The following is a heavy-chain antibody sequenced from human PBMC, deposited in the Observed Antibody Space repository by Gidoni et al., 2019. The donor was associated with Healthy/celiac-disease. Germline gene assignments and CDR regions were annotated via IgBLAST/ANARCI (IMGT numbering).Heavy chain of an antibody. CDR1: GGSIRSSNW. V-gene: IGHV4-4*02. CDR2: IYHSGST. Sequence: QVQLQESGPGLVKPSGTLSLTCAVSGGSIRSSNWWSWVRQPPGKGLEWIGEIYHSGSTNYNPSLKSLVTISVDKSKNQFSLKLSSVTAADTAGYYCARGVPAYGMDVWGQGTTVTVSS. J-gene: IGHJ6*02. CDR3: ARGVPAYGMDV.